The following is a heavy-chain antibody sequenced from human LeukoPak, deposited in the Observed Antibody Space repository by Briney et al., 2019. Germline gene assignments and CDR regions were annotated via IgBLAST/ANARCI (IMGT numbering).Heavy chain of an antibody. D-gene: IGHD3-22*01. CDR3: ARGPKSYYYDSSGYYPTYYYYGMDV. J-gene: IGHJ6*02. CDR1: GFTFSTYA. Sequence: GRSLRLSCAASGFTFSTYAMHWVRQAPGKGLEWVAVISYDGSNKYYADSVKGRFTISRDNSKNTLYLQMNSLRAEDTAVYYCARGPKSYYYDSSGYYPTYYYYGMDVWGQGTTVTVSS. V-gene: IGHV3-30-3*01. CDR2: ISYDGSNK.